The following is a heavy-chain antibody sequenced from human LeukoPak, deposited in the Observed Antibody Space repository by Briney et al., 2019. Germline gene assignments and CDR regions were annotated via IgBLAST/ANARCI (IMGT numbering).Heavy chain of an antibody. Sequence: ASLKYACKASEYTLTGYYMHWVRHAPGQGLEWMGWTILDSGDTIYQQKFKGRVTMTKDTSISTVYMELSGLRSDDTALYSCAKAYGACCFDSWGQGTLVTVS. J-gene: IGHJ4*02. D-gene: IGHD4-17*01. CDR1: EYTLTGYY. CDR2: TILDSGDT. V-gene: IGHV1-2*02. CDR3: AKAYGACCFDS.